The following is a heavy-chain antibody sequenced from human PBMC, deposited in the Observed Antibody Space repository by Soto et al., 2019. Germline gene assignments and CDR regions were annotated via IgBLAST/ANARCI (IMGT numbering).Heavy chain of an antibody. J-gene: IGHJ4*02. Sequence: EVQLLEPGGGLVQPGGSLRLSCAASGFTFSTYSMSWVRQAPGKGLEWVSGISGSGGSTYYADSVKGRFTISRDNSKSTLYLQVISRGAEDTALYYCANAMYYYGSDGAPFDYWGQGTLVTVSS. CDR2: ISGSGGST. CDR3: ANAMYYYGSDGAPFDY. V-gene: IGHV3-23*01. CDR1: GFTFSTYS. D-gene: IGHD3-10*01.